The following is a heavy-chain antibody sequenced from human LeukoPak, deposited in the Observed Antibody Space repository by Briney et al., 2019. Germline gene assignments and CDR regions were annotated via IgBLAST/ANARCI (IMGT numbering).Heavy chain of an antibody. CDR3: ASDEGNYFDY. J-gene: IGHJ4*02. CDR1: GFTFSSYI. CDR2: ISRNSTYI. V-gene: IGHV3-21*01. Sequence: GGSLRLSYAASGFTFSSYIMNWVRQAPGKGLEWVASISRNSTYIHYADSVKGRFTISRDNARNSLFLQMNSLRAEDTAIYYCASDEGNYFDYWGQGTLVTVSS.